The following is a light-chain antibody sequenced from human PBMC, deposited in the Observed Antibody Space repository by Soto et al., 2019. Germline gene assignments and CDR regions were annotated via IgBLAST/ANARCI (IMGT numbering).Light chain of an antibody. Sequence: EIVLTQSPATLSLSPGERATLSCRASQSVGGYLAWYQQKPGQAPRLLIYDASNRVTGIPARFSGSGSGTAFTLPISSLEPEDFAVYYCQQRSNWPLLTFGGGTKVEIK. V-gene: IGKV3-11*01. CDR1: QSVGGY. CDR3: QQRSNWPLLT. CDR2: DAS. J-gene: IGKJ4*01.